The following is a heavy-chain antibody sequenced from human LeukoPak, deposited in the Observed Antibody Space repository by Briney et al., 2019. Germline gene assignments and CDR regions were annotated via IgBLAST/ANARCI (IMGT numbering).Heavy chain of an antibody. CDR3: ARDGRRAAYCGGDCYSAY. J-gene: IGHJ4*02. Sequence: GASVKVSCKASGYTFTSYYMHWVRQAPGQGLEWMGIINPSGGSTSYAQKFQGRVTMTRDMSTSTVYMELSSLRSEDTAVYYCARDGRRAAYCGGDCYSAYWGQGTLVTVSS. V-gene: IGHV1-46*01. D-gene: IGHD2-21*02. CDR1: GYTFTSYY. CDR2: INPSGGST.